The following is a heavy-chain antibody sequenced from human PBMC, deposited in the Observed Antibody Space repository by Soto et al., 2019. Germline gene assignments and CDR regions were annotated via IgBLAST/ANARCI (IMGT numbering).Heavy chain of an antibody. Sequence: SETLSLTCTVSGGPISSSSYYWGWIRQPPGKGLEWIGSIYYSGSTYYNPSLKSRVTISVDTSKNQFSLKLSSVTAADTAVYYCARQGSGYSFNWFDPWGQGTLVTVSS. J-gene: IGHJ5*02. CDR3: ARQGSGYSFNWFDP. CDR1: GGPISSSSYY. V-gene: IGHV4-39*01. D-gene: IGHD3-3*01. CDR2: IYYSGST.